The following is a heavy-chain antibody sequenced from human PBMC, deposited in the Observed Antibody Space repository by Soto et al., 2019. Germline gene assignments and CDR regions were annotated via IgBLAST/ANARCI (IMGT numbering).Heavy chain of an antibody. D-gene: IGHD5-18*01. CDR2: ISGSGHTI. J-gene: IGHJ4*02. Sequence: GGSLRLSCAAYGFTFRDYYMNWIRQAPGKGLEWVSYISGSGHTIYYADSVKGRFTISRDNAKNSLYLQMNSLRAEDTAVYYCASPGDTTMAYPLDYWGQGTLVTAPQ. CDR1: GFTFRDYY. CDR3: ASPGDTTMAYPLDY. V-gene: IGHV3-11*01.